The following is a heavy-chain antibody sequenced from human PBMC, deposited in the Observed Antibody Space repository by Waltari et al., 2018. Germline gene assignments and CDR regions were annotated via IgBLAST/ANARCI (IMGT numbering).Heavy chain of an antibody. CDR2: ISGSGVST. Sequence: EVQLVESGGGLVQPGGSLRLSCAASGCTFSSYAMSWVRQAPGKGLVWVSAISGSGVSTYYADSVTGRFTISSDNSKTPLYLHMNILRSEDTAVYYCAPRRWYFDYCVQGTLVTVSS. V-gene: IGHV3-23*04. J-gene: IGHJ4*02. D-gene: IGHD2-15*01. CDR3: APRRWYFDY. CDR1: GCTFSSYA.